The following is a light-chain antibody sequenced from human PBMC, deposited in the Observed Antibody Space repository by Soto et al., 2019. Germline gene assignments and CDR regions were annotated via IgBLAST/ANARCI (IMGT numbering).Light chain of an antibody. CDR1: SSNIGSNP. J-gene: IGLJ2*01. CDR3: AACDDSLNGVL. V-gene: IGLV1-44*01. CDR2: NNN. Sequence: QSVLTQTPSASGTPGQRVTISCSGSSSNIGSNPVHWYQQVPGTAPKLLIHNNNQRPSGVPARFSGSKSGTSASLAISGLQSEDEADYYCAACDDSLNGVLFGGGTKLTVL.